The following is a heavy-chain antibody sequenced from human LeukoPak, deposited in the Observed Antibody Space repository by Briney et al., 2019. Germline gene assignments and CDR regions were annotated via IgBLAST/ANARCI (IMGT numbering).Heavy chain of an antibody. CDR2: INSGSSTI. V-gene: IGHV3-48*01. J-gene: IGHJ4*02. Sequence: GGSLRLSCAASGFTFSSYSVNWVRQGPGKGLEWVSYINSGSSTIFYADSVKGRFTISRDNAKNSLYLQMSSLRAEDTAVYYCARDIRAYYYDSSGLGDYWGQGTLVTVSS. D-gene: IGHD3-22*01. CDR1: GFTFSSYS. CDR3: ARDIRAYYYDSSGLGDY.